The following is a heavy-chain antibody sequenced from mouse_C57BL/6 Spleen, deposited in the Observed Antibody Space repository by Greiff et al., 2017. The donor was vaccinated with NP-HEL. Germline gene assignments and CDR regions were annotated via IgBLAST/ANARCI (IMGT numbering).Heavy chain of an antibody. CDR3: AREGSGGTGGYFDV. CDR1: GYTFTSYW. Sequence: QVQLQQPGTELVKPGASVKLSCKASGYTFTSYWMHWVKQRPGQGLEWIGNINPSNGGTNYNEKFKSKATLTVDKSSSPAYMQLSSLTSEDSAVDYCAREGSGGTGGYFDVWGTGTTVTVSS. D-gene: IGHD3-1*01. V-gene: IGHV1-53*01. CDR2: INPSNGGT. J-gene: IGHJ1*03.